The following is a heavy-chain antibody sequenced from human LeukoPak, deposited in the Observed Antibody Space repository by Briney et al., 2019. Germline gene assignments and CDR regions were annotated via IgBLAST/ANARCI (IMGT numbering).Heavy chain of an antibody. D-gene: IGHD1-26*01. CDR2: VHLSGAT. J-gene: IGHJ4*02. CDR3: TRESGAFSPFGF. CDR1: GGPIITTNW. V-gene: IGHV4-4*02. Sequence: SETLSLTCGVSGGPIITTNWWSWVRQPPGKGLEWIGEVHLSGATNYNPSLAGRVTMSIDSSKNQLSLELTSVTAADTAMYYCTRESGAFSPFGFWGQGTLVAVSS.